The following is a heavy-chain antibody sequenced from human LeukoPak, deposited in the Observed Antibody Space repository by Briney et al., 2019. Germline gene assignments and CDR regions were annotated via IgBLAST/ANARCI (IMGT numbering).Heavy chain of an antibody. CDR2: IYYSGNT. D-gene: IGHD3-16*01. J-gene: IGHJ4*02. Sequence: MPSETLSLTCTVSGGSISSSKYYWGWIRQPPGKGLQWIAAIYYSGNTYYNPSLQSRVTISLDTSKNQFSLKLSSVTAADTAVYYCARGLDDYWGQGTLVTVSS. CDR1: GGSISSSKYY. V-gene: IGHV4-39*07. CDR3: ARGLDDY.